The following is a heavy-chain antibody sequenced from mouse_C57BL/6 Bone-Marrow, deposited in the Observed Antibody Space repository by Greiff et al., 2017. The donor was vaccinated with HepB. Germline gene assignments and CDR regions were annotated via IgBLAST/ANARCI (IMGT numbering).Heavy chain of an antibody. Sequence: VQLQQPGTELVKPGASVKLSCKASGYTFTSYWMHWVKQRPGQGLEWIGNINPSNGGTNYNEKFKSKATLTVDKSSSTAYMQLSSLTSEDSAVYYCAREFYYYGSSYDWFAYWGQGTLVTVSA. J-gene: IGHJ3*01. V-gene: IGHV1-53*01. CDR3: AREFYYYGSSYDWFAY. CDR2: INPSNGGT. D-gene: IGHD1-1*01. CDR1: GYTFTSYW.